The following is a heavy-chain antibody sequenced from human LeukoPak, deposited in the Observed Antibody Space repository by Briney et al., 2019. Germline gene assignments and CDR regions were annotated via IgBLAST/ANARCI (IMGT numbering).Heavy chain of an antibody. D-gene: IGHD3-10*01. Sequence: GGSLRLSCAASGFTFSSYGMHWVRQAPGKGLEWVAVIWYDGSNKYYADSVKGRFTISRDNSKNTLYLQMNSLRAEDTAVYYCARDYVGSGGYIDYWGQGTLVTVSS. CDR2: IWYDGSNK. CDR1: GFTFSSYG. CDR3: ARDYVGSGGYIDY. V-gene: IGHV3-33*01. J-gene: IGHJ4*02.